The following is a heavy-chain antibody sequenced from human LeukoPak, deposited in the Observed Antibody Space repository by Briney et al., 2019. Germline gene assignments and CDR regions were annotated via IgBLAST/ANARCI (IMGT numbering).Heavy chain of an antibody. CDR3: ASGDSSSPGGDY. CDR2: MNPNSGNT. Sequence: ASVKVSCKASGYTFTSYDINWVRQATGQGLEWMGWMNPNSGNTGYAQKFQGRVTMTRNTSISKAYMELSSLRSEDTAVYYCASGDSSSPGGDYWGQGTLVTVSS. J-gene: IGHJ4*02. D-gene: IGHD6-6*01. V-gene: IGHV1-8*01. CDR1: GYTFTSYD.